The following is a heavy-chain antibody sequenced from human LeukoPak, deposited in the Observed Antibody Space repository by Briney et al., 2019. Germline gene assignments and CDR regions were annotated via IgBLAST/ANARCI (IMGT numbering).Heavy chain of an antibody. CDR3: ARSRSGSYGCGWFDP. CDR1: GRSIRSGGYY. Sequence: PSQTLSLTCTVSGRSIRSGGYYWSWIRQHPGKGLEWIGYIYYSGSTYYNPYLKSRFNISVDTSKNQFSMKLSSVTAAGTAVDYRARSRSGSYGCGWFDPWAQGTLVTVSS. J-gene: IGHJ5*02. V-gene: IGHV4-31*03. CDR2: IYYSGST. D-gene: IGHD4-17*01.